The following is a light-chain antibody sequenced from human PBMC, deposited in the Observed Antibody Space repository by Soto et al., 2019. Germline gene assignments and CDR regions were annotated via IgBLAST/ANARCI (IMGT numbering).Light chain of an antibody. CDR3: AAWDDSLNGYV. CDR2: NNN. V-gene: IGLV1-44*01. CDR1: SSNIGTNT. J-gene: IGLJ1*01. Sequence: VLTQPPSASGTPGQRVTISCSGSSSNIGTNTVNWYQQLPGTAPKLLIYNNNQRPPGVPDRFSGSKSGTSASLAISGLQSDIEADYYCAAWDDSLNGYVFGIGTKVTVL.